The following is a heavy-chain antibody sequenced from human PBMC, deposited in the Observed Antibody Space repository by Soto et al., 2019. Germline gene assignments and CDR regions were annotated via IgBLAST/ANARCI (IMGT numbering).Heavy chain of an antibody. Sequence: EVQLVQSGGGLVQPGGSLRLSCEASGFTVSRKYMTWVRQAPGKGLDWVSVILTGDNTYYADSVKGRFIISRDKSKNTLYLQLNSLRTEDAAVYYCATRPGGNYPYLDYWGQGSLVTVSS. CDR3: ATRPGGNYPYLDY. CDR1: GFTVSRKY. CDR2: ILTGDNT. V-gene: IGHV3-66*01. D-gene: IGHD4-4*01. J-gene: IGHJ4*02.